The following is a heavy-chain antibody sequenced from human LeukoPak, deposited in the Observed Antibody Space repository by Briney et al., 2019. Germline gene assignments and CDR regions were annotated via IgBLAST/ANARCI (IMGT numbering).Heavy chain of an antibody. V-gene: IGHV4-34*01. CDR1: GGSFSGYY. J-gene: IGHJ3*02. CDR2: INHNGST. CDR3: ARFSLSLVVPAAIYGLGAFDI. D-gene: IGHD2-2*01. Sequence: KPSETLSLTCAVYGGSFSGYYWSWIRQPPGKGLEWIGEINHNGSTNYNPSLKSRVTISVDTSKNQFSLKLSSVTAADTAVYYCARFSLSLVVPAAIYGLGAFDIWGQGTMVTVSS.